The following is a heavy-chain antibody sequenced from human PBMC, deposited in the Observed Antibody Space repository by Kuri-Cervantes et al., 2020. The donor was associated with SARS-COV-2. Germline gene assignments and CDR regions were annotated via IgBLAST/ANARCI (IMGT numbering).Heavy chain of an antibody. J-gene: IGHJ4*02. CDR3: ARDGWGSSIDY. CDR2: ISSSSSYI. V-gene: IGHV3-21*01. D-gene: IGHD6-13*01. Sequence: GGSLRLSCGASGFSFSVYEMNWVRQAPGKGLEWVSSISSSSSYIYYADSVKGRFTISRDNAKNSLYLQMNSLRAEDTAVYYCARDGWGSSIDYWGQGTLVTVSS. CDR1: GFSFSVYE.